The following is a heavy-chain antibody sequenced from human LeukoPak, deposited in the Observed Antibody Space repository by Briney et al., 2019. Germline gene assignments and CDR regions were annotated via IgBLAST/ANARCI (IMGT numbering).Heavy chain of an antibody. V-gene: IGHV3-21*01. J-gene: IGHJ3*02. CDR3: ARSHLLNYGAFDI. Sequence: KSGGSLRLSCAASGFRFSTHGMNWVSQAPGRWLEWVSSIETGPEYADSMKGRITISRDYAKNILYLEMNSLRAEDTAVYYCARSHLLNYGAFDIWGQGTMVTVS. D-gene: IGHD4-11*01. CDR1: GFRFSTHG. CDR2: IETGP.